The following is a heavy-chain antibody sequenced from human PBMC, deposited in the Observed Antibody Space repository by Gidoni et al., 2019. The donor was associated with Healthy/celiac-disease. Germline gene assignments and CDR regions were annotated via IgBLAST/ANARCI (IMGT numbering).Heavy chain of an antibody. Sequence: EVQLLESGGGLVQPGGSLRLSCAASGFTFRSYALSWVRQAPGKVLEWVSAISGSGGSTYYADSVKGRFTISRDNSKNTLYLQMNSLRAEDTAVYYCAKYSSSWYGPTADWGQGTLVTVSS. CDR2: ISGSGGST. V-gene: IGHV3-23*01. J-gene: IGHJ4*02. D-gene: IGHD6-13*01. CDR3: AKYSSSWYGPTAD. CDR1: GFTFRSYA.